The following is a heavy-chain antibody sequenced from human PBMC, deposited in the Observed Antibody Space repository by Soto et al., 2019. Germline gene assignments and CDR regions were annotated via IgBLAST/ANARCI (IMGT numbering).Heavy chain of an antibody. CDR3: ARVGIYQGAFDP. Sequence: SETLSLTCHVSGDSIRSGDYYWSWIRQPPGKGLEWIGYVYYNGNTYSVPSFESRVTMSADTSKNQFSLRLSSVTAADTALYFCARVGIYQGAFDPWGQGARVTVSS. V-gene: IGHV4-30-4*01. J-gene: IGHJ5*02. CDR1: GDSIRSGDYY. D-gene: IGHD3-16*02. CDR2: VYYNGNT.